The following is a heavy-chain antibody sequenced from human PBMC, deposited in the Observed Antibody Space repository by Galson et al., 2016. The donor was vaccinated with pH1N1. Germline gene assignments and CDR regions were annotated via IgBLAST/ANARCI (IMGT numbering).Heavy chain of an antibody. CDR2: INPVFGTT. CDR3: ATFSSSSSWRSLDV. Sequence: SVKVSCKASGATFNSYGIHWVRQAPGKGLEWMGDINPVFGTTNYAQRFQDRVTITAHDMELSVLRSEDTAIYYCATFSSSSSWRSLDVWGQGTTVTVSS. CDR1: GATFNSYG. V-gene: IGHV1-69*13. D-gene: IGHD6-6*01. J-gene: IGHJ3*01.